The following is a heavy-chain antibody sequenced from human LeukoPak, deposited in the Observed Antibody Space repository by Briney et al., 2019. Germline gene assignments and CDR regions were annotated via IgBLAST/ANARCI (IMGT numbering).Heavy chain of an antibody. CDR2: ISSSGSI. V-gene: IGHV4-4*09. D-gene: IGHD6-19*01. J-gene: IGHJ5*02. CDR1: GGSISSYY. CDR3: ARRHSSGWWWFDP. Sequence: SETLSLTCTVSGGSISSYYWNWIRQPPGEGLEWIGYISSSGSINYNPSLKSRVTISVDTSKNQFSLKLSSVTAADTAVYYCARRHSSGWWWFDPWGQGTLVTVSS.